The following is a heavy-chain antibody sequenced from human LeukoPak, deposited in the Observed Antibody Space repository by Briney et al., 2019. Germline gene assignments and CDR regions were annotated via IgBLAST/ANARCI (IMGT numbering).Heavy chain of an antibody. CDR1: GGSISSGDYY. D-gene: IGHD6-13*01. J-gene: IGHJ4*02. CDR3: ASGEGSSWSPTLDY. CDR2: IYYSGST. V-gene: IGHV4-30-4*01. Sequence: SQTLSLTCTVSGGSISSGDYYWSWIRQPPGKGLEWIGYIYYSGSTYYNPSLKSRVTISVDKSKNQFSLKLSSVTAADTAVYYCASGEGSSWSPTLDYWGQGTLVTVSS.